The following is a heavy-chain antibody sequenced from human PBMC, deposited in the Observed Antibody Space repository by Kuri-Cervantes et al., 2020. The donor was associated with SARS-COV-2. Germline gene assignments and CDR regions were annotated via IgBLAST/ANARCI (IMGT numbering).Heavy chain of an antibody. CDR1: GFTFSDYN. CDR2: ISSSSRYI. D-gene: IGHD2-2*02. J-gene: IGHJ4*02. CDR3: ARGGSPGGGYCSSTSCYTIY. V-gene: IGHV3-21*04. Sequence: GGSLRLSCAASGFTFSDYNVNWLRQAPGKGLEWVSSISSSSRYIYYADSVKGRFTVSRDNAKNSLFLQMNSLRAEDTAVYYCARGGSPGGGYCSSTSCYTIYWGQGTLVTSPQ.